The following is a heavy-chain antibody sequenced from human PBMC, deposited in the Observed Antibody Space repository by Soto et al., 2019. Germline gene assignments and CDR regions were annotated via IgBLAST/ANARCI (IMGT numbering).Heavy chain of an antibody. CDR1: GFTFYSYA. D-gene: IGHD1-20*01. Sequence: GGSLRLSCAASGFTFYSYAMSWVRQAPGKGLEWVSTIGSVGGDTYYADSVKGRFTISRDDSKNTLLLQMNSLRAEDTAVYYCVKDRMAYNSVWDPFDIWGQGTMVTVS. J-gene: IGHJ3*02. CDR3: VKDRMAYNSVWDPFDI. V-gene: IGHV3-23*01. CDR2: IGSVGGDT.